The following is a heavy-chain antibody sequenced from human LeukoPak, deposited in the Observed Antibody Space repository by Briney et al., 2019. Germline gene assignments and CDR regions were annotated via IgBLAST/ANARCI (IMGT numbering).Heavy chain of an antibody. CDR3: SRGPGGRFDY. D-gene: IGHD3-10*01. V-gene: IGHV6-1*01. CDR2: TYYRSKWYS. CDR1: GDSVSNNSAA. Sequence: SQTLSLTCGISGDSVSNNSAAWNWIRQSPSSGLEWLGRTYYRSKWYSDYAVSVKSRITINPDTSKNQFSLQLNSVTPEDTAVYYCSRGPGGRFDYWGQGTLVTVSS. J-gene: IGHJ4*02.